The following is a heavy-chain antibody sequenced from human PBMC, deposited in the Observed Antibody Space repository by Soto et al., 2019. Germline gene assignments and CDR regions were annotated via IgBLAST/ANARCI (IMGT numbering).Heavy chain of an antibody. CDR2: IYSGGST. CDR3: ARGIYCSGGSCYTRAFDAFDI. V-gene: IGHV3-66*01. CDR1: GFTVSSNY. J-gene: IGHJ3*02. D-gene: IGHD2-15*01. Sequence: PGGSLRLSCAASGFTVSSNYMSWVRQAPGKGLEWVSVIYSGGSTYYADSVKGRFTISRDNSKNTLYLQMNSLRAEDTAVYYCARGIYCSGGSCYTRAFDAFDIWGQGTMVTVSS.